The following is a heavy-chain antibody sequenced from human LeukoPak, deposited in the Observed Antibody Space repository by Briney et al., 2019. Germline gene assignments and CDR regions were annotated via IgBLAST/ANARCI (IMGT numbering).Heavy chain of an antibody. J-gene: IGHJ4*02. Sequence: GGSLRLSCAASGFTFNDYYMSWIRQAPGKGLEWVSYISSGSSYTNYADSVKGRFTISRDNSKNTLFLQMNSLRAEDTAVYYCARDPDDYGDYSYFDYWGQGTLVTVSS. CDR3: ARDPDDYGDYSYFDY. V-gene: IGHV3-11*06. CDR2: ISSGSSYT. CDR1: GFTFNDYY. D-gene: IGHD4-17*01.